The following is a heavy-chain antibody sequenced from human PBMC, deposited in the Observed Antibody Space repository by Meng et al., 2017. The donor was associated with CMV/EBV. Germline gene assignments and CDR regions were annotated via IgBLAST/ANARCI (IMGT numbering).Heavy chain of an antibody. CDR2: ISSSSSYI. CDR1: GFTFSSYS. J-gene: IGHJ3*02. Sequence: GGSLRLSCAASGFTFSSYSMNWVRQAPGKGLEWVSSISSSSSYIYYTDSVKGRFTISRDNAKNSLYLQMNSLRAEDTAVYYCARGLRGPSLVRGVTHDAFDIWGQGTMVT. D-gene: IGHD3-10*01. CDR3: ARGLRGPSLVRGVTHDAFDI. V-gene: IGHV3-21*01.